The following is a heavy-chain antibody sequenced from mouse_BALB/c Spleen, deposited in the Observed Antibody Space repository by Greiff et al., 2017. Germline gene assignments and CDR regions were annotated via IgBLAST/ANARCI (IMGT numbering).Heavy chain of an antibody. CDR2: INSNGGST. CDR1: GFTFSSYG. V-gene: IGHV5-6-3*01. CDR3: ARSYYDYAMDY. J-gene: IGHJ4*01. D-gene: IGHD2-4*01. Sequence: EVMLVESGGGLVQPGGSLKLSCAASGFTFSSYGMSWVRQTPDKRLELVATINSNGGSTYYPDSVKGRFTISRDNAKNTLYLQMSSLKSEDTAMYYCARSYYDYAMDYWGQGTSVTVSS.